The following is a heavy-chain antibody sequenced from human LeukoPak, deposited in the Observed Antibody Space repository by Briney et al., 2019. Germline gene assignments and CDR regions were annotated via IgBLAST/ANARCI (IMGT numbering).Heavy chain of an antibody. CDR3: ARAGEVGATRTDY. CDR1: GFTFSSYW. J-gene: IGHJ4*02. V-gene: IGHV3-7*01. CDR2: VKQDGSEK. Sequence: GGSLRLSCAASGFTFSSYWMSWVRQAPGKGLEWVANVKQDGSEKYYVDSVKGRFTISRDNAKNTLYLQMNSLRAEDTAVYYCARAGEVGATRTDYWGQGTLVTVSS. D-gene: IGHD1-26*01.